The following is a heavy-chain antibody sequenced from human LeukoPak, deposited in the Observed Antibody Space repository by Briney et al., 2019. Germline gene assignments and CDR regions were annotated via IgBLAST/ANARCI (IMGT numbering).Heavy chain of an antibody. Sequence: GGSLRLSCAASGFTLRNYAMSWVRQAPGKGLEWVSSIGAGDKYAYYGDSVKGRFTISRDNSKNTLYLQMNSLRAEDTAVYYCVRDDDRPDNGLDCWGQGALVAVSS. CDR3: VRDDDRPDNGLDC. D-gene: IGHD3-22*01. CDR2: IGAGDKYA. V-gene: IGHV3-23*01. J-gene: IGHJ4*02. CDR1: GFTLRNYA.